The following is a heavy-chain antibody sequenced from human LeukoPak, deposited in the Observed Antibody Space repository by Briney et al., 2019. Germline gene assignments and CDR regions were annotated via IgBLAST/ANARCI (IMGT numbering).Heavy chain of an antibody. J-gene: IGHJ4*02. D-gene: IGHD3-22*01. Sequence: SETLSLTCTVSGGSISSSSYYWGWIRQPPGKGLEWIGSIYYSGSTYYNPFLKSRVTISVDTSKNQFSLKLSSVTAADTAVYYCASPGDKYYYDSSGYYFDYWGQGTLVTVSS. CDR3: ASPGDKYYYDSSGYYFDY. V-gene: IGHV4-39*07. CDR2: IYYSGST. CDR1: GGSISSSSYY.